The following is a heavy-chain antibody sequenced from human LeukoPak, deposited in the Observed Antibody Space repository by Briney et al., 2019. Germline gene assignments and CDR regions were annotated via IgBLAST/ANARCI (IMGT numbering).Heavy chain of an antibody. CDR3: ASSFPAQLPSRPFDY. D-gene: IGHD2-2*01. CDR2: IYPGDSDT. J-gene: IGHJ4*02. V-gene: IGHV5-51*01. CDR1: GYSLTSYW. Sequence: GESLKISCKGSGYSLTSYWIGWVRQMPGKGLEWMGIIYPGDSDTRYSPSFQGQVTISADKSISTAYLQWSSLKASDTAMYYCASSFPAQLPSRPFDYWGQGTLVTVSS.